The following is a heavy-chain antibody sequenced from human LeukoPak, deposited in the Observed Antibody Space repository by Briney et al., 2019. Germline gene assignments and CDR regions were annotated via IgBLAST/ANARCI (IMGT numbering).Heavy chain of an antibody. CDR3: ARMVRGVIVFDY. Sequence: PSETLSLTCTVSGGSISSGDYYWSWIRQPPGKGLEWIGYIYHSGSTYYNPSLKSRVTISVDRSKNQFSLKLSSVTAADTAVYYCARMVRGVIVFDYWGQGTLVTVSS. CDR1: GGSISSGDYY. CDR2: IYHSGST. J-gene: IGHJ4*02. D-gene: IGHD3-10*01. V-gene: IGHV4-30-2*01.